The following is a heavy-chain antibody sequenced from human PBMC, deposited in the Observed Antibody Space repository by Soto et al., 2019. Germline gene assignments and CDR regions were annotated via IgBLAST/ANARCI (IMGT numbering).Heavy chain of an antibody. J-gene: IGHJ6*02. CDR3: ASAPSASQYYYGMDV. Sequence: QVQLVQSGAEVKKPGASVKVSCKASGYTFTSYYMHWVRQAPGQGLGWMGIINPSGTTTDYAQKFQGRVTMSSDTTTSTYYMELSSLRTEDTAVYYCASAPSASQYYYGMDVWGQGTTVTVSS. CDR1: GYTFTSYY. D-gene: IGHD2-2*01. CDR2: INPSGTTT. V-gene: IGHV1-46*01.